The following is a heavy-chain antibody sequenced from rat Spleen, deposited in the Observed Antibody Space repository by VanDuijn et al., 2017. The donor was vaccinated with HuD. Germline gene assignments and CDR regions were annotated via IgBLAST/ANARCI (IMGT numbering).Heavy chain of an antibody. CDR3: TGELGDY. CDR2: ISSGGST. V-gene: IGHV2S12*01. CDR1: GFSLTSYH. D-gene: IGHD4-3*01. J-gene: IGHJ2*01. Sequence: QVQLKESGPGLVQPSQTLSLTCTVSGFSLTSYHVHWVRQPPGKGLEWIAAISSGGSTYYNSALKSRLSISRDTSKSQVFLKMNCLQTEDTAIYYCTGELGDYWGEGVMVTVSS.